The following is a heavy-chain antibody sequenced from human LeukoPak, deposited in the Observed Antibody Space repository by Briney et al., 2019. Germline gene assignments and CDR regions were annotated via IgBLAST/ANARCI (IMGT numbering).Heavy chain of an antibody. CDR2: IYYSWST. CDR3: ARGWSPKEQQPDDAFDI. CDR1: GGSISSYY. D-gene: IGHD6-13*01. J-gene: IGHJ3*02. Sequence: SETLSLTCTVSGGSISSYYWSWIRQPPGKGLEWIGYIYYSWSTNYNPSLKSRVTTSVDSSKTQFSLKMSSVTAADTAVYYCARGWSPKEQQPDDAFDIWGQGTMATVSS. V-gene: IGHV4-59*01.